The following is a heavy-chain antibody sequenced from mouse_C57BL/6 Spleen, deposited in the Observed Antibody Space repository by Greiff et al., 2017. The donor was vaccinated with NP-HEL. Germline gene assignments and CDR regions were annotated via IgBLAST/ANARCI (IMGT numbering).Heavy chain of an antibody. CDR1: GYSFTDYN. CDR3: ARGLLTLYYFDY. J-gene: IGHJ2*01. D-gene: IGHD3-1*01. V-gene: IGHV1-39*01. CDR2: INPNYGTT. Sequence: VHVKQSGPELVKPGASVKISCKASGYSFTDYNMNWVKQSNGKSLEWIGVINPNYGTTSYNQKFKGKATLTVDQSSSTAYMQLNSLTSEDSAVYYCARGLLTLYYFDYWGQGTTLTVSS.